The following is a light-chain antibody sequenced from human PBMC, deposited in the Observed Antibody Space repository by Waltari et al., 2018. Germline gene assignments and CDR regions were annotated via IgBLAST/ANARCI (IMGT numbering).Light chain of an antibody. CDR3: SHHNTYPLT. CDR2: AAT. J-gene: IGKJ4*01. Sequence: DIKMTQSQSALSASVGDTVTITCRASQGISTYLNWFQQKPGKAPKLLIYAATTLQSGVPSRFRGSGSGTAFTLTISTLQPEDFATYYCSHHNTYPLTFGGGTNVEIK. CDR1: QGISTY. V-gene: IGKV1-17*01.